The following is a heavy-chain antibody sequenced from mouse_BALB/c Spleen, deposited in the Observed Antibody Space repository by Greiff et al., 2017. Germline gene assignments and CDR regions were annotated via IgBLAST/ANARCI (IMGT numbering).Heavy chain of an antibody. CDR2: ISNGGGST. Sequence: EVKLVESGGGLVQPGGSLKLSCAASGFTFSSYTMSWVRQTPEKRLEWVAYISNGGGSTYYPDTVKGRFTISRDNAKNTLYLQMSSLKSEDTAMYYCARPQTARATWFAYWGQGTLVTVSA. CDR3: ARPQTARATWFAY. V-gene: IGHV5-12-2*01. D-gene: IGHD3-2*01. CDR1: GFTFSSYT. J-gene: IGHJ3*01.